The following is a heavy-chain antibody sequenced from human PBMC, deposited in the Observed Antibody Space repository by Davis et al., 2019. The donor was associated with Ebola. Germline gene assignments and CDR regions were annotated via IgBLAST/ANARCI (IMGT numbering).Heavy chain of an antibody. J-gene: IGHJ4*02. CDR1: GFTFSSYG. Sequence: GESLKISCAASGFTFSSYGMHWVRQASGKGLEWVGRIRSKANSYATAYAASVKGRFTISRDDSKNTAYLQMNSLKTEVTAVYYCTSSSWYGAEDYWGQGTLVTVSS. V-gene: IGHV3-73*01. CDR3: TSSSWYGAEDY. CDR2: IRSKANSYAT. D-gene: IGHD6-13*01.